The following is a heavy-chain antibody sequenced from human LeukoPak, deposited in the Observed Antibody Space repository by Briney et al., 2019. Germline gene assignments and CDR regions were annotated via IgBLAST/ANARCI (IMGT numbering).Heavy chain of an antibody. CDR2: ISWNSGSI. Sequence: GGSLRLSCAASGFTFDDYAMHWVRQAPGKGLEWVSGISWNSGSIGYADSVKGRFTISRDNSKNTLYLQMNSLRAEDTAVYYCAKSGKGFDYWGQGTLVTVSS. V-gene: IGHV3-9*01. J-gene: IGHJ4*02. CDR3: AKSGKGFDY. D-gene: IGHD3-10*01. CDR1: GFTFDDYA.